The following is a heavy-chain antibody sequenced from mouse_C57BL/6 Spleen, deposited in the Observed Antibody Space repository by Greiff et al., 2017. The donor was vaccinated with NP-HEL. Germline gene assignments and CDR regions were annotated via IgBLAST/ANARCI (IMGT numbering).Heavy chain of an antibody. V-gene: IGHV1-82*01. CDR1: GYAFSSSW. D-gene: IGHD1-1*01. CDR2: IYPGDGDT. J-gene: IGHJ2*01. Sequence: DQLQQSGPELVKPGASVKISCKASGYAFSSSWMNWVKQRPGKGLEWIGRIYPGDGDTNYNGKFKGKATLTADKSSSTAYMQLSSLTSEDSAVYFCARNYYGSSYDFDYWGQGTTLTVSS. CDR3: ARNYYGSSYDFDY.